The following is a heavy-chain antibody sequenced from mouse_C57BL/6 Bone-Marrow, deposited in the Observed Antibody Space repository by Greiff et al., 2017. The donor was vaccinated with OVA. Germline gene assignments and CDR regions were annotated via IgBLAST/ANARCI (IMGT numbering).Heavy chain of an antibody. CDR2: IDPENGDT. D-gene: IGHD1-1*01. J-gene: IGHJ2*01. CDR3: TTPLYGSSYPYYCDY. V-gene: IGHV14-4*01. Sequence: EVQLQQSGAELVRPGASVKLSCTASGFNIKDDYMHWVKQRPEQGLEWIGWIDPENGDTEYASKFQGKATITADTSSNTAYLQLSSLTSEDTAVYYCTTPLYGSSYPYYCDYWGQGTTLTVSS. CDR1: GFNIKDDY.